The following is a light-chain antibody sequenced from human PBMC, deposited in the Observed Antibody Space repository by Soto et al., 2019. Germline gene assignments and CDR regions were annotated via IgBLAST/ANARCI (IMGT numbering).Light chain of an antibody. CDR1: QSVSSY. Sequence: EIVLTQSPATLSLSPGERATLSCRASQSVSSYLAWYQQKPGQAPRLLIYDASNRATGIPARFSGSGSGTDFTLPISSLEPEDFAVYYCQQRHNWPRGASGKGTRLEIK. CDR3: QQRHNWPRGA. V-gene: IGKV3-11*01. CDR2: DAS. J-gene: IGKJ5*01.